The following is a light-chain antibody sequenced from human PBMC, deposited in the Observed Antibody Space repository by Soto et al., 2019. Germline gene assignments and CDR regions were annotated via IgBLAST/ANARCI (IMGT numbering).Light chain of an antibody. Sequence: DIQMTQSPSSLSPSVGDRVTITCRASQSIDTYLNWYQQKPGKAPKLLIYAASSLQSGVPSRFSGSGSGTDFTLPISSLQPEDFATYFCQHSYNTPKTFGQGTKVEIK. CDR1: QSIDTY. CDR2: AAS. V-gene: IGKV1-39*01. J-gene: IGKJ1*01. CDR3: QHSYNTPKT.